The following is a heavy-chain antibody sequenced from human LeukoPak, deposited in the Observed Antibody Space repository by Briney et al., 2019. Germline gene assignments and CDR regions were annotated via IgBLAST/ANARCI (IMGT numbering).Heavy chain of an antibody. CDR3: ARWTREYYDTSGYYC. CDR1: GGSFSGYY. D-gene: IGHD3-22*01. Sequence: PSETLSLTCAVYGGSFSGYYWSWIRQPPGKGLEWIGEINHSGSTNYNPSLKSRVTISVDTSKNQFSLKLTSVTAADTAVYYCARWTREYYDTSGYYCWGQGTLVTVSS. J-gene: IGHJ4*02. V-gene: IGHV4-34*01. CDR2: INHSGST.